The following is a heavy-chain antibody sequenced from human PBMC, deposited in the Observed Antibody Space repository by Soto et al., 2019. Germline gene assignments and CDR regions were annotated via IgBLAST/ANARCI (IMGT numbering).Heavy chain of an antibody. Sequence: PSQTLSLTCAISGDSVSTNSATWDWIRQPPSRGLEWLGRTYYRSKWYNDYAVSVKGRITINPDTSNNQISLQLNSVTPDDTAVYYCARLIGNSWLDSWGQGTLVTVSS. V-gene: IGHV6-1*01. CDR3: ARLIGNSWLDS. CDR2: TYYRSKWYN. CDR1: GDSVSTNSAT. J-gene: IGHJ5*01. D-gene: IGHD2-8*01.